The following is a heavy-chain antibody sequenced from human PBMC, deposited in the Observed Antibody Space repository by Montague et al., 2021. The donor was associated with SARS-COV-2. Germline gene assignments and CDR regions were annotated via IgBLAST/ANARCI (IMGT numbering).Heavy chain of an antibody. J-gene: IGHJ4*02. CDR1: GGSISSGGYY. CDR2: IYYSGST. D-gene: IGHD3-3*01. V-gene: IGHV4-31*03. Sequence: TRSLTCTVSGGSISSGGYYWSWIRQHPGKGLEWIGHIYYSGSTYYNPSLKSRVTISVDTSKNQFSLKLSSVTAADTAVYYCARALRRVVIKHFDYWGQGTLVTVSS. CDR3: ARALRRVVIKHFDY.